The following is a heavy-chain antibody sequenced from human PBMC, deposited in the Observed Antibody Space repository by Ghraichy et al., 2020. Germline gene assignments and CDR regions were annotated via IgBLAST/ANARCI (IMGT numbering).Heavy chain of an antibody. J-gene: IGHJ4*02. V-gene: IGHV4-34*01. CDR2: INHSGST. CDR3: ARRDGYNYRKSQYYFDY. Sequence: SETLSLTCAVYGGSFSGYYWSWIRQPPGKGLEWIGEINHSGSTNYNPSLKSRVTISVDTSKNQFSLKLSSVTAADTSVYYCARRDGYNYRKSQYYFDYWGQGTLVTVSS. CDR1: GGSFSGYY. D-gene: IGHD5-24*01.